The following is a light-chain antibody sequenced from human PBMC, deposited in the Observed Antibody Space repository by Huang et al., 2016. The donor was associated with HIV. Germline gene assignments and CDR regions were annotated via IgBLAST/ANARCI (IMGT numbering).Light chain of an antibody. Sequence: DIQMTHSPSSLSASVGDRVTITCQASQDINNYINWYQQKPGKAPKLRIYDASNLETGVPSRFSGTGSGTDFTFTISSLQPEDIATYFCQQYHSLPLTFGGGTKVEIK. CDR2: DAS. CDR3: QQYHSLPLT. CDR1: QDINNY. J-gene: IGKJ4*01. V-gene: IGKV1-33*01.